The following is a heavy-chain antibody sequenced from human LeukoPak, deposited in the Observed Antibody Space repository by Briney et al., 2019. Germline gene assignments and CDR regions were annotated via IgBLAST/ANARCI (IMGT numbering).Heavy chain of an antibody. CDR1: GFTFSSYA. J-gene: IGHJ4*02. CDR3: AKLPGIAAAGTLFKGFDY. D-gene: IGHD6-13*01. CDR2: ISGSGGST. V-gene: IGHV3-23*01. Sequence: PGGSLRLSCAASGFTFSSYAMSWVRQAPGKGLEWVSAISGSGGSTYYADSVKGRFTISRDNSKNTLYLQMNSLRAEDTAVYYCAKLPGIAAAGTLFKGFDYWGQGTLVTVSS.